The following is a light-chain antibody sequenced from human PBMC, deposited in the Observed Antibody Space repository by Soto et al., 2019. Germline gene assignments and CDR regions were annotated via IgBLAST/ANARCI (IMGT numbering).Light chain of an antibody. CDR3: QQHDKLPPA. J-gene: IGKJ1*01. CDR2: SAS. Sequence: EIVMTQSPVTLSVSPGETVTLSCRASQSLRSNLARYQKKPGQTPRLLIYSASIRAAATPARFSGSGAGTNFSLTISSLQSEDFAVYYCQQHDKLPPAFGQGTKVDLK. V-gene: IGKV3-15*01. CDR1: QSLRSN.